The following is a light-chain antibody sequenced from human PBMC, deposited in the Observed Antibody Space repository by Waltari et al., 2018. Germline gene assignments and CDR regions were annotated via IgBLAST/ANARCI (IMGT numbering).Light chain of an antibody. CDR2: WAS. CDR1: KSFLSSSDNRNY. Sequence: DIVMTQSPDSLAVSLGERATINRKSTKSFLSSSDNRNYLAWYQQKPGQPPNLLIYWASTRESGVPDRFSGSGSGTDFTLTISSLQAEDVAVYYCQQYYITPLSFGGGTKVEIK. V-gene: IGKV4-1*01. CDR3: QQYYITPLS. J-gene: IGKJ4*01.